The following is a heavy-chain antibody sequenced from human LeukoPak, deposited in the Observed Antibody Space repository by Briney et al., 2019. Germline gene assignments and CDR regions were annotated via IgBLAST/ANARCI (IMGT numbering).Heavy chain of an antibody. V-gene: IGHV1-18*01. Sequence: ASVKVSCKVSGYTLSDLSMHWVRQAPGQGLEWMGWISAYNGNTNYAQKLQGRVTMTTDTSTSTAYMELRSLRSDDTAVYYCARQWELYYFDYWGQGTLVTVSS. J-gene: IGHJ4*02. CDR2: ISAYNGNT. D-gene: IGHD1-26*01. CDR1: GYTLSDLS. CDR3: ARQWELYYFDY.